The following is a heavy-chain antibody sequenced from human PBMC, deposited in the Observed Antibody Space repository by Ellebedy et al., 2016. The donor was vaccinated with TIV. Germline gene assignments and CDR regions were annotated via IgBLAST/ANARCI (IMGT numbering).Heavy chain of an antibody. CDR2: IYYSGNT. D-gene: IGHD7-27*01. V-gene: IGHV4-39*07. CDR3: ASTKNWVKSEGWFDP. J-gene: IGHJ5*02. CDR1: GGSISSSSYF. Sequence: MPSETLSLTCSVSGGSISSSSYFWGWIRQPPGKGREWIGTIYYSGNTFYNPSLSGRVTKSVDTSKNQFSLKLSSVTAADTAVYYCASTKNWVKSEGWFDPWGQGTLVTVSS.